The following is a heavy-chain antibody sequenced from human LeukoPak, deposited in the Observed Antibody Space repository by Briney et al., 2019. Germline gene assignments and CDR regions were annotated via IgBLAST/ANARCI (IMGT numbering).Heavy chain of an antibody. CDR1: GGTFSSYA. Sequence: EASVKVSCKASGGTFSSYAISWVRQAPGQGLEWMGGIIPIFGTANYAQKFQGRVTITADESTSTAYMELSSLRSEDTAVYYCARGGIVVVPAAIDGNWFDPWGQGTLVTVSS. CDR3: ARGGIVVVPAAIDGNWFDP. CDR2: IIPIFGTA. J-gene: IGHJ5*02. D-gene: IGHD2-2*02. V-gene: IGHV1-69*13.